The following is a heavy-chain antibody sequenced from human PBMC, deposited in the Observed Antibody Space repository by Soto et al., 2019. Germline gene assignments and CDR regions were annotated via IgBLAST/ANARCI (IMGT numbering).Heavy chain of an antibody. J-gene: IGHJ6*03. CDR1: GGSFSGYY. V-gene: IGHV4-34*01. CDR2: INHSGST. D-gene: IGHD2-8*01. CDR3: ARARRMVYAPPYYYYMDV. Sequence: PSETLSLTCAVYGGSFSGYYWSWIRQPPGKGLEWIGEINHSGSTNYNPSLKSRVTISVDTSKNQFSLKLSSVTAADTAVYYCARARRMVYAPPYYYYMDVWGKGTTVTVSS.